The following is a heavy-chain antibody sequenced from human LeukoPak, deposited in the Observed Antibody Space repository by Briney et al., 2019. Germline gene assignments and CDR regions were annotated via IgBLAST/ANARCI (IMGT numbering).Heavy chain of an antibody. CDR1: GFTFDDYA. CDR2: ISWNSGSI. CDR3: AKGHVDEAYSQQLVLGREELLPYFDY. J-gene: IGHJ4*02. Sequence: QPGRSLRLSCAASGFTFDDYAMHWVRQAPGKGLEWVSGISWNSGSIGYADSVKGRFTISRDNAKNSLYLQMNSLRAEDTALYYCAKGHVDEAYSQQLVLGREELLPYFDYWGQGTLVTVSS. D-gene: IGHD6-13*01. V-gene: IGHV3-9*01.